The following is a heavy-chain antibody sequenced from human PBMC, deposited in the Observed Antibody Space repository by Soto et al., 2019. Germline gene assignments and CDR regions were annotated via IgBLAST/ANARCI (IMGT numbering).Heavy chain of an antibody. V-gene: IGHV4-39*01. CDR3: ARPPPSNHTRGDTFGL. CDR1: GGAISTTSYY. Sequence: SETLSLTCTVSGGAISTTSYYLAWIRQPPGKGLEWIGSIYYSGTTYYNPSVRSRVTMSLDTSKNEFSLKLNSVTAADTALSFSARPPPSNHTRGDTFGLWREGARVTVSS. J-gene: IGHJ3*01. CDR2: IYYSGTT.